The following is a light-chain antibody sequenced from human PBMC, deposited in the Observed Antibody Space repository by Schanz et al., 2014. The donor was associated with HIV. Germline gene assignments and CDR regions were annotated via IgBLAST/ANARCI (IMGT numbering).Light chain of an antibody. CDR1: SSDIG. V-gene: IGLV2-8*01. J-gene: IGLJ2*01. CDR2: ALN. Sequence: QSALTQPPSASGSPGQSVAISCTGASSDIGVSWYQQYPGNAPKLMIFALNRRTSGVPDRFSGAKSGNTAFLTISGLQAEDEADYYCSSYTVSGARGVIVGTGTKLTVL. CDR3: SSYTVSGARGVI.